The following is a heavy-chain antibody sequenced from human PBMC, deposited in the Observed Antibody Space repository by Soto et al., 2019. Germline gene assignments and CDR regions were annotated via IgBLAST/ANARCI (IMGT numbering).Heavy chain of an antibody. D-gene: IGHD3-3*01. CDR1: GGSFSGYY. Sequence: QVQLQQWGAGLLKPSETLSLTCAVYGGSFSGYYWSWIRQPPGKGLEWIGEINHSGSTNYNPSLKSRGTISVDTSKNQFSLKLSSVTAADTAVYYCARGEDDFWSGYYTGPDYWGQGTLVTVSS. V-gene: IGHV4-34*01. CDR2: INHSGST. J-gene: IGHJ4*02. CDR3: ARGEDDFWSGYYTGPDY.